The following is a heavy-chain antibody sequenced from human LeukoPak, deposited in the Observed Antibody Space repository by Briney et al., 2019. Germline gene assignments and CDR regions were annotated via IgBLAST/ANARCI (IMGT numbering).Heavy chain of an antibody. CDR2: IYYSGST. V-gene: IGHV4-39*01. D-gene: IGHD2-15*01. CDR3: ASTLLGSCSGGSCPLVP. Sequence: AETLSLTSIVSLGSINSSNTYWGSVRQPPRKGREWIGSIYYSGSTYYNPSLKSRVTISVVTSKNQFSLKLSSVTAADTAVYYWASTLLGSCSGGSCPLVPWGQGTLVTVSS. CDR1: LGSINSSNTY. J-gene: IGHJ5*02.